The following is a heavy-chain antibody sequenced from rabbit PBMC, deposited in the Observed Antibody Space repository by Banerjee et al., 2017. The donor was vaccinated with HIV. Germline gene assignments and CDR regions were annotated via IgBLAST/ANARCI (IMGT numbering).Heavy chain of an antibody. D-gene: IGHD4-2*01. CDR3: ARKRAGGAGDL. J-gene: IGHJ3*01. CDR2: IVSDDSGIT. V-gene: IGHV1S40*01. Sequence: QSLEESGGDLVKPGASLTLTCTASGFSFSYDYDMCWVRQAPGKGLEWIACIVSDDSGITYYASWAKGRFTISKASSTTVTLQMTSLTAADTATYFCARKRAGGAGDLWGQGTLVTVS. CDR1: GFSFSYDYD.